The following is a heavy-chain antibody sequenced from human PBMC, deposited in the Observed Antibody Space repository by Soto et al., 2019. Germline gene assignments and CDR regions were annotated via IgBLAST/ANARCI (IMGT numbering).Heavy chain of an antibody. Sequence: PGGSLRLSCAASGFTFSSYSMNWVRQAPGKGLEWVSYISSSSSTIYYADSVKGRFTISRDNAKNSLYLQMNSLRAEDTAVYYCARDSVYDFWSGHDPFDIWGQGTMVTVPS. CDR2: ISSSSSTI. D-gene: IGHD3-3*01. V-gene: IGHV3-48*01. CDR1: GFTFSSYS. J-gene: IGHJ3*02. CDR3: ARDSVYDFWSGHDPFDI.